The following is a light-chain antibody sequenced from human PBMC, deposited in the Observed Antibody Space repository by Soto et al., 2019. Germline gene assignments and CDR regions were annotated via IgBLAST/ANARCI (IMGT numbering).Light chain of an antibody. V-gene: IGKV1-5*03. J-gene: IGKJ1*01. CDR3: QQYNGYPWT. CDR1: ENVNVW. CDR2: KAS. Sequence: DVKMTQSPSTLSESVGDRVTITCRASENVNVWLAWYQQKPGKAPKLLIYKASSLESGVPSRFSGSGSGTEFTLTISSLQPDDFATYYCQQYNGYPWTFGQGTKVEIK.